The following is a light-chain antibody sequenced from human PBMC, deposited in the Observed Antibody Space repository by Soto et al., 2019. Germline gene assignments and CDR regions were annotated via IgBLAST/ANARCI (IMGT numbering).Light chain of an antibody. CDR2: LGS. Sequence: DIVMTQSPLSLPVTPGEPASISCRSSQSPLHSNGYNWLDWYLQKPGQSPQLLIHLGSNRASGVPDRFSGSGSGTDFTLKISRVETEDVGVYYCMQALQTPLTFGGGTRVEIK. CDR1: QSPLHSNGYNW. V-gene: IGKV2-28*01. CDR3: MQALQTPLT. J-gene: IGKJ4*01.